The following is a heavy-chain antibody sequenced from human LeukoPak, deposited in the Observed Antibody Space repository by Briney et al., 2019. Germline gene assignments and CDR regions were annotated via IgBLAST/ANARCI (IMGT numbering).Heavy chain of an antibody. Sequence: PSETLSLTCTVSGGSISSSSYYWGWIRQPPGKGLEWIGSIYYSGSTYYNPSLKSRVTISVDTSKNQFSLKLSSVTAADTAVYYCAGGRDYDFWSGYLDYWGQGTLVTVSS. CDR1: GGSISSSSYY. J-gene: IGHJ4*02. CDR3: AGGRDYDFWSGYLDY. D-gene: IGHD3-3*01. V-gene: IGHV4-39*07. CDR2: IYYSGST.